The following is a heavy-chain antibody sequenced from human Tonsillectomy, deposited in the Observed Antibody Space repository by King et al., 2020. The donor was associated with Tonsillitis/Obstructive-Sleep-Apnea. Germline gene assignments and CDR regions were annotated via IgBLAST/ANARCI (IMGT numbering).Heavy chain of an antibody. CDR3: ARGSRDIVVVPASMEYYYYMDV. CDR1: VYTFTNYA. V-gene: IGHV7-4-1*02. Sequence: VQLVESGSELKKPGASVKVSCKASVYTFTNYAMNWVRQAPGQGLEWMGWINTNTGNPPYAQGFTGRFVFSLATSVSTAYLQTSSLKAEDTAVYYCARGSRDIVVVPASMEYYYYMDVWGKGTTVTVSS. CDR2: INTNTGNP. J-gene: IGHJ6*03. D-gene: IGHD2-2*01.